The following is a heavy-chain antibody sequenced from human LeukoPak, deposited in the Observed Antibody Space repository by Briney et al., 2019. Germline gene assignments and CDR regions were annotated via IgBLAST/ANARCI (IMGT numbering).Heavy chain of an antibody. CDR2: INPNSGGT. D-gene: IGHD6-6*01. V-gene: IGHV1-2*02. Sequence: ASVKVSCKASGYTFTGYYMRWVRQAPGQGLEWMGWINPNSGGTNYAQKLQGRVTMTRDTSISTAYMELSRLRSDDTAVYYCARAVSSSSEVNYFDYWGQGTLVTVSS. CDR1: GYTFTGYY. CDR3: ARAVSSSSEVNYFDY. J-gene: IGHJ4*02.